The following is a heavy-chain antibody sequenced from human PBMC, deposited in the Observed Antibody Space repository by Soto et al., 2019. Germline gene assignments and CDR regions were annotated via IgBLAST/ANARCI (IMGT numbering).Heavy chain of an antibody. Sequence: SQTLSLTCAISGDSVSSNSAAWNWIRQSPSRGLEWLGRTYYRSKWYNDYAVSVKSRITINPDTSKNQFSLKLSSVTAADTAVYYCASVPAYIAAAGTGAFDIWGQGTMVTVSS. V-gene: IGHV6-1*01. D-gene: IGHD6-13*01. CDR2: TYYRSKWYN. J-gene: IGHJ3*02. CDR3: ASVPAYIAAAGTGAFDI. CDR1: GDSVSSNSAA.